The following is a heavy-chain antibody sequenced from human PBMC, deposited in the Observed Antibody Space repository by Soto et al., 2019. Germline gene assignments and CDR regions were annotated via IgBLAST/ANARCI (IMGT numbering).Heavy chain of an antibody. J-gene: IGHJ6*02. D-gene: IGHD6-13*01. Sequence: GGSLRLSCAASGFTFSSYGMHWVRQAPGKGLEWVAVISYDGSNKYYADSVKGRFTISRDNSKNTLYLQMNSLRAEDTAVYYCAKDKQSSWYARIPNGMDVWGQGTTVTVSS. CDR1: GFTFSSYG. CDR2: ISYDGSNK. V-gene: IGHV3-30*18. CDR3: AKDKQSSWYARIPNGMDV.